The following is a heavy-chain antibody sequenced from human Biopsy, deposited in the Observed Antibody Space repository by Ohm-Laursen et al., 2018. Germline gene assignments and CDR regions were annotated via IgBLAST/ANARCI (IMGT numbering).Heavy chain of an antibody. V-gene: IGHV1-69*06. CDR1: GGTFSNYA. D-gene: IGHD1-14*01. J-gene: IGHJ6*02. Sequence: SVKVSCKASGGTFSNYAITWVRQAPGQGLEWMGGIIPIFNTPKYAQRFQGRVTITADRSTTTAYMELSSLRSEDTAVYYCVRDTELLSIGLDYNFGMVVWGQGTTVTVSS. CDR2: IIPIFNTP. CDR3: VRDTELLSIGLDYNFGMVV.